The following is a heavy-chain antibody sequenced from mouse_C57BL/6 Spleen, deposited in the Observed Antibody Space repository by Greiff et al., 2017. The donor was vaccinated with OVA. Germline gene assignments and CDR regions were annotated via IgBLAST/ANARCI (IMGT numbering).Heavy chain of an antibody. CDR2: INPRTGGN. CDR1: GYSFPGYY. J-gene: IGHJ3*01. CDR3: ARVDSSGYSWVAY. D-gene: IGHD3-2*02. Sequence: VQLQQSGPELVKPGASVKISCKASGYSFPGYYMNWVKQSPEKSLEWIGAINPRTGGNTSNQKFKAKATLTVDKSSSTAYMQLKSLTSEDSAVYYCARVDSSGYSWVAYWGQGTLVTVSA. V-gene: IGHV1-42*01.